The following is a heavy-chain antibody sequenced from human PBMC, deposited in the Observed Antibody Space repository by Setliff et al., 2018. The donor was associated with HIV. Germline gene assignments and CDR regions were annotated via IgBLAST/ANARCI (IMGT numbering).Heavy chain of an antibody. CDR2: INHSGRT. CDR1: GGSFSGYH. Sequence: PSETLSLTCAVYGGSFSGYHWNWIRQPPGKGLEWIGEINHSGRTNYNPSLKSRVTTSVETSKNQFSLKLRSVTAADTAMYYCARVSITYWYSIPTFYYYYMDVWGKGTKVTVSS. V-gene: IGHV4-34*01. D-gene: IGHD2-15*01. CDR3: ARVSITYWYSIPTFYYYYMDV. J-gene: IGHJ6*03.